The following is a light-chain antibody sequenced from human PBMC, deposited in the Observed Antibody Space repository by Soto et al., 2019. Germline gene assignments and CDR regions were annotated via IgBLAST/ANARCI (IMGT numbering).Light chain of an antibody. Sequence: SYELTQPPSVSVSLGQTASITCSGDKLGDKYACWYQQKPGQSPVLVIYPDTKRPSGVPERFSGSNSGNTVTLTISGAQAMDEADYYCQTWDNGIAVFGGGTKLTVL. CDR3: QTWDNGIAV. CDR2: PDT. CDR1: KLGDKY. J-gene: IGLJ2*01. V-gene: IGLV3-1*01.